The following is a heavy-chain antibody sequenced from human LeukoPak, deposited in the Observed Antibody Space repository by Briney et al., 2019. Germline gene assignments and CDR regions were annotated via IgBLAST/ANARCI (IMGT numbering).Heavy chain of an antibody. Sequence: ASVKVSCKASGYTFTTHGIAWVRQAPGQGLEWMGWISAHNGNTNYAQSLQGRVTMTTDTSTNTAYMELRNLRSDDTAVYYCARDGYFDLWGRGTLVTVSS. CDR3: ARDGYFDL. CDR2: ISAHNGNT. J-gene: IGHJ2*01. CDR1: GYTFTTHG. V-gene: IGHV1-18*01.